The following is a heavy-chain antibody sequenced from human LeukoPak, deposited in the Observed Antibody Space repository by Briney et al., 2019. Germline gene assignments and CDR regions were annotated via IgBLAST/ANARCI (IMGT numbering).Heavy chain of an antibody. CDR1: GGSFSGYY. CDR2: INHSGST. V-gene: IGHV4-34*01. D-gene: IGHD1-26*01. J-gene: IGHJ6*03. CDR3: ARGGGAGPYYDYYYYMDV. Sequence: PSETPSLTCAVYGGSFSGYYWSWIRQPPGKGLEWIGEINHSGSTNYNPSLKSRVTISVDTSKNQFSLKLSSVTAADTAVYYCARGGGAGPYYDYYYYMDVWGKGTTVTVSS.